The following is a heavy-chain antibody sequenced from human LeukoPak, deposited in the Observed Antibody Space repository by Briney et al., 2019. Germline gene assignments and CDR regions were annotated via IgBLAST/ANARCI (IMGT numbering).Heavy chain of an antibody. CDR2: INPNSGGT. V-gene: IGHV1-2*02. Sequence: ASVKVSCKASGYTFTGYYMHWVRQAPGQGLEWMGWINPNSGGTNYAQKFQVRGTMTRDTSISTAYMELSSLRSEDTAVYYCARVGYYDSSGYMEGWFDPWGQGTLVTVSS. CDR3: ARVGYYDSSGYMEGWFDP. CDR1: GYTFTGYY. D-gene: IGHD3-22*01. J-gene: IGHJ5*02.